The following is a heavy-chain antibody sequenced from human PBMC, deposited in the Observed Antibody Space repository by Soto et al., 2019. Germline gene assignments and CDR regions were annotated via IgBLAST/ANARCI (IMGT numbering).Heavy chain of an antibody. CDR2: ISADNGIT. V-gene: IGHV1-18*01. Sequence: QVQLVQSGAEVRKPGASVKVSCKASGYSFSRYGVTWVRQAPGQGLEWMGWISADNGITSYAQKLQGRVTMTTDTPASTAYMELRSLRSDDTAVYYCARRGVLPDYWGQGTLVTVSS. CDR1: GYSFSRYG. J-gene: IGHJ4*02. CDR3: ARRGVLPDY.